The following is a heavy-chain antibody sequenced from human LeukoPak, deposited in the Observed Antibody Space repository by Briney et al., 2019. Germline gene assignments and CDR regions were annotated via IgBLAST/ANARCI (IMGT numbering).Heavy chain of an antibody. CDR1: GFTFSSYG. CDR3: AKSRYYDDSSGMGY. Sequence: GGSLRLSCAASGFTFSSYGMYSVRQAPGKGLEWVAFIRYDGSNKYYADSLKGRFTISRDNSKNTLYLQMNSLRDEDTAVYYCAKSRYYDDSSGMGYWGQGTLVTVSS. CDR2: IRYDGSNK. D-gene: IGHD3-22*01. J-gene: IGHJ4*02. V-gene: IGHV3-30*02.